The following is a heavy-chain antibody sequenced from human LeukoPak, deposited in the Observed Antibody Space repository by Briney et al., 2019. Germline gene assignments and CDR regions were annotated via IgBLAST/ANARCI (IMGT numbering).Heavy chain of an antibody. D-gene: IGHD6-13*01. CDR2: IKQDGSET. CDR1: GFTFSNYW. CDR3: ARDGGLYSSSWTHYYFDY. V-gene: IGHV3-7*05. J-gene: IGHJ4*02. Sequence: GGSLRLSCAVSGFTFSNYWMSWVRQAPGKGLEGVANIKQDGSETYYVDSVKGRFTISRDNAKNSLYLQMNSLRAEDTAFYFCARDGGLYSSSWTHYYFDYWGQGTLVTVSS.